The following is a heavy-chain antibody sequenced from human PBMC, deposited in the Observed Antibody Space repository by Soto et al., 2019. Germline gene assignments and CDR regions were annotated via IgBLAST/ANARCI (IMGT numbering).Heavy chain of an antibody. CDR3: ATLNDYGDFYFDY. V-gene: IGHV3-48*01. D-gene: IGHD4-17*01. CDR1: GLTFSRHS. Sequence: EVRLVESGGGLIQPGGSLRLSCAASGLTFSRHSMNWVRQAPGKGLEWVSYISKTGDTIYYADSVKGRFTISRDNAKNSVNLQMNSLSAEDTAVYYCATLNDYGDFYFDYWGQGTLVTVSS. J-gene: IGHJ4*02. CDR2: ISKTGDTI.